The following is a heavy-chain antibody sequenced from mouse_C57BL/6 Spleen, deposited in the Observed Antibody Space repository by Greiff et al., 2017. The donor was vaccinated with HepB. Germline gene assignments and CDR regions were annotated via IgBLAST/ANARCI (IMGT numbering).Heavy chain of an antibody. D-gene: IGHD2-5*01. CDR2: FYPGSGSI. CDR3: ARHEDDGPKKRYSNYVEGFFDY. Sequence: QVQLQQSGAELVKPGASVKLSCKASGYTFTEYTIHWVKQRSGQGLEWIGWFYPGSGSIKYNEKFKDKATLTADKSSSTVYMELSRLTSEDSAVYFCARHEDDGPKKRYSNYVEGFFDYWGQGTTLTVSS. CDR1: GYTFTEYT. J-gene: IGHJ2*01. V-gene: IGHV1-62-2*01.